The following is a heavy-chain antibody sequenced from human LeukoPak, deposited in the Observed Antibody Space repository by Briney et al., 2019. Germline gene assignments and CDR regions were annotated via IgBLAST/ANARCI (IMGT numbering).Heavy chain of an antibody. CDR3: ARVGGGGSKYYFDY. J-gene: IGHJ4*02. D-gene: IGHD1-26*01. CDR1: GGSISGYY. V-gene: IGHV4-4*07. Sequence: PSETLSLTCTVSGGSISGYYWSWIRQPAGKGLEWIGRIYTSWNTNYNPSLKSRVTMSVDTSKNQFSLKLSSVTAADTAVYYCARVGGGGSKYYFDYWGQGTLVTVSS. CDR2: IYTSWNT.